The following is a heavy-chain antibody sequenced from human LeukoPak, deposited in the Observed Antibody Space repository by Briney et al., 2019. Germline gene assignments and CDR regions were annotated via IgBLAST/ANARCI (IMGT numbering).Heavy chain of an antibody. CDR2: INPNSGGT. Sequence: ASVKVSCKASGYTFTGYYMHWVRQAPGQGLEWMGWINPNSGGTNYAQKFQGRVTMTRNTSISTAYMELSSLRSEDTAVYYCARSHYKVDYWGQGTLVTVSS. D-gene: IGHD1-26*01. CDR1: GYTFTGYY. J-gene: IGHJ4*02. V-gene: IGHV1-2*02. CDR3: ARSHYKVDY.